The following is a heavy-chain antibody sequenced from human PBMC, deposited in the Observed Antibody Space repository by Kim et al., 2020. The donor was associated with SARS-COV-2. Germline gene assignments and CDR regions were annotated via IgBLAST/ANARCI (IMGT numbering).Heavy chain of an antibody. CDR3: ARDHSLARYYYGMDV. V-gene: IGHV1-18*01. J-gene: IGHJ6*02. Sequence: QKLQGRVTMTTDTSTSTAYMELRSLRSDDTAVYYCARDHSLARYYYGMDVWGQGTTVTVSS. D-gene: IGHD1-26*01.